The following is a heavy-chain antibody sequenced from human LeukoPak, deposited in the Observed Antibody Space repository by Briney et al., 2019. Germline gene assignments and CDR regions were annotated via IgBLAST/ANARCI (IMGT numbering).Heavy chain of an antibody. CDR2: IWFDGTNE. CDR1: GFSFSNYG. J-gene: IGHJ4*02. Sequence: GGSLRLSCLASGFSFSNYGMHWVRQAPGKGLEWVAVIWFDGTNEDYADSVKGRFTISRDDSKNTLYLQMNSLRAEDTAVYYCAKETRVWSGIWNFDCWGQGTLVTVSS. D-gene: IGHD3-3*01. V-gene: IGHV3-33*06. CDR3: AKETRVWSGIWNFDC.